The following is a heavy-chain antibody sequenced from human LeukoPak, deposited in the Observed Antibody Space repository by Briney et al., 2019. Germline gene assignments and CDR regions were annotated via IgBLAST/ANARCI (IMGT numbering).Heavy chain of an antibody. CDR3: ASFGGDDFWSGYHGF. V-gene: IGHV1-69*02. CDR1: GGTFSSYT. D-gene: IGHD3-3*01. J-gene: IGHJ4*02. CDR2: IIPILGIA. Sequence: SVKVSCKASGGTFSSYTISWVRQAPGQGLEWMGRIIPILGIANYAQKFQGRVTITADKSTSTAYMELSSLRSEDTAVYYCASFGGDDFWSGYHGFWGQGTLVTVSS.